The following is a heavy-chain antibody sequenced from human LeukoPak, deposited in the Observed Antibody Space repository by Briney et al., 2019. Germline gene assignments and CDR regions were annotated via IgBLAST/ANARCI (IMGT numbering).Heavy chain of an antibody. V-gene: IGHV4-59*01. CDR3: ARAAYCSSTSCLWFDP. Sequence: SETLSLTCTVSGGSISSYYWSWILQPPGKGLEWIGYTYYSGSTNYNPSLKSRVTISVDTSKNQFSLKLSSVTAADTAVYYCARAAYCSSTSCLWFDPWGQGTLVTVSS. CDR2: TYYSGST. J-gene: IGHJ5*02. D-gene: IGHD2-2*01. CDR1: GGSISSYY.